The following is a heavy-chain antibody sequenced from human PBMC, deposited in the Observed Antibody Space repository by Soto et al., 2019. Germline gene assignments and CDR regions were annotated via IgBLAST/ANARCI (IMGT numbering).Heavy chain of an antibody. V-gene: IGHV3-30*18. CDR1: GFMFSSYG. J-gene: IGHJ4*02. D-gene: IGHD3-22*01. CDR2: ISYDGSNK. Sequence: GGSLRLSCAGSGFMFSSYGMHWVRQAPGKGLEWVAGISYDGSNKYYTDSVNGRFTISRDNSKNTLYLQMNILRTGDTAVYYCAKDSYYHDSSGYYVFDHWGQGT. CDR3: AKDSYYHDSSGYYVFDH.